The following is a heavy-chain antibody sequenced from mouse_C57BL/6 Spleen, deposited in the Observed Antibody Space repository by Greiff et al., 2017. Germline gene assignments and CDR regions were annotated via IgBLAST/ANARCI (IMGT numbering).Heavy chain of an antibody. CDR3: ARQQVVAPIDY. J-gene: IGHJ2*01. D-gene: IGHD1-1*01. CDR2: ISSGSSTI. CDR1: GFTFSDYG. V-gene: IGHV5-17*01. Sequence: EVNVVESGGGLVKPGGSLKLSCAASGFTFSDYGMHWVRQAPEKGLEWVAYISSGSSTIYYADTVKGRFTISRDNAKNTLFLQMTSLESEDTAMCYCARQQVVAPIDYWGQGTTLTVSS.